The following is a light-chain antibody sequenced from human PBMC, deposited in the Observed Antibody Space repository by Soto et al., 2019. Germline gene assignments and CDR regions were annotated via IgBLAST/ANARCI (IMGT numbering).Light chain of an antibody. Sequence: QSVLTHPASVSGSPGQSITISCTGTSDDIGANNYVSWYQHHPGKAPKILIYEAANRPSGISHRFSGSKSGNTASLTISGLQAEDAADYFCTSYTSASTLVFGGGTQLTVL. CDR1: SDDIGANNY. V-gene: IGLV2-14*01. CDR3: TSYTSASTLV. CDR2: EAA. J-gene: IGLJ2*01.